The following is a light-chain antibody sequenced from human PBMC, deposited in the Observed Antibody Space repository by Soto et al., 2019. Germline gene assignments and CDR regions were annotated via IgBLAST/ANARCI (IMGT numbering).Light chain of an antibody. CDR2: GAS. CDR1: QVISST. V-gene: IGKV1-12*01. Sequence: DIQMTQSPSSVSAAVGDRVTVTCRASQVISSTLVWYQQKLGKAPRLLIYGASRLHSGVPSRFSGSGSGTDFTLTMSSLQPEDFATYYCQQAVNFPWTFGQGTRVEI. J-gene: IGKJ1*01. CDR3: QQAVNFPWT.